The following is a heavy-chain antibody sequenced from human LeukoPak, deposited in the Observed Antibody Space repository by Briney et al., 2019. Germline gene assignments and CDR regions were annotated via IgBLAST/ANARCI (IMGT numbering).Heavy chain of an antibody. Sequence: GGSLRLSCEASGFSFSAAWMTWVRQAPGKGLEWVATIKSDGSNKYYVDSVKGRFTLSRDNAKNTIYLQMNSLRAEDTAVYYCARDLHGTNDYWGQGTLVTVSS. CDR1: GFSFSAAW. V-gene: IGHV3-7*01. CDR2: IKSDGSNK. CDR3: ARDLHGTNDY. J-gene: IGHJ4*02. D-gene: IGHD1-1*01.